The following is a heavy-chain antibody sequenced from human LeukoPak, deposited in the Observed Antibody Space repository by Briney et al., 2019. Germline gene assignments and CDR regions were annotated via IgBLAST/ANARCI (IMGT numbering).Heavy chain of an antibody. J-gene: IGHJ5*02. D-gene: IGHD2-21*02. Sequence: SETLSLTCTVSGDSLNTYYWTWIRQTPGKELEWIGFVASSGTSNYNPSLKSRVSISIDTSKNQFSLALTSVTPADAAVYYCARVVRGVVTSNWFDPWGQGTLVSVSS. CDR2: VASSGTS. CDR3: ARVVRGVVTSNWFDP. CDR1: GDSLNTYY. V-gene: IGHV4-59*01.